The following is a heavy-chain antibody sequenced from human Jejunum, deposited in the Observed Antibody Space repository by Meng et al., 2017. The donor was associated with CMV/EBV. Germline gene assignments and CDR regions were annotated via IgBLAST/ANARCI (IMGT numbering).Heavy chain of an antibody. CDR3: ARGGGAADY. V-gene: IGHV3-7*01. J-gene: IGHJ4*02. CDR1: GFSFSSYW. Sequence: SWAAFGFSFSSYWMSGVRQGPGKGLEWVANIKVDGSDKYYMDSVKGRFTISRDNTKNSLYLQMNSLRAEDTAVYYCARGGGAADYWGQGTLVTVSS. CDR2: IKVDGSDK. D-gene: IGHD1-26*01.